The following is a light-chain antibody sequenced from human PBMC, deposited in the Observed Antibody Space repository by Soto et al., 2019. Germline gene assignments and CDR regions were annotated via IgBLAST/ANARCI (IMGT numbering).Light chain of an antibody. CDR3: QQYGSSPFT. CDR1: QSVSSTY. V-gene: IGKV3-20*01. J-gene: IGKJ3*01. Sequence: EIVLTQSPDTLSLSPGERATLSCRASQSVSSTYLAWYQQKPGQAPRLLIYGASRRATGIPDRFSGGGSGTDFTLTISRLEPEDFAVYYCQQYGSSPFTFGPGTKADIK. CDR2: GAS.